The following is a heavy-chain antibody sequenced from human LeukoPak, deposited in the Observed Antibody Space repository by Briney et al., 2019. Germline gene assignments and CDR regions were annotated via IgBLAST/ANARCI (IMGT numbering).Heavy chain of an antibody. Sequence: EASVKVSCKASGGTFSSYAISWVRQAPGQGLEWMGGIIPIFGTANYAQKFQGRVTITTDESTSTAYMELSSLRSEDTAVYYCARSTTVTSGWFDPWGQGTLVTVSS. CDR2: IIPIFGTA. J-gene: IGHJ5*02. V-gene: IGHV1-69*05. CDR3: ARSTTVTSGWFDP. CDR1: GGTFSSYA. D-gene: IGHD4-17*01.